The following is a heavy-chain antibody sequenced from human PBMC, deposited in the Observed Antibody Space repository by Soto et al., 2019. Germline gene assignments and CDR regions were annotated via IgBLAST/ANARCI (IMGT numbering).Heavy chain of an antibody. D-gene: IGHD2-15*01. V-gene: IGHV1-18*01. J-gene: IGHJ4*02. CDR1: CWTFTSYG. Sequence: AGAKVCCKDSCWTFTSYGISWFRQYRGRGRECILWISAYNGNTNYAQKLQGRVTMTTDTSTSTAYMELRSLRSDDTAVYYCARDGMGYCSGGSCYSDTGYFDYWGQGTLVTVSS. CDR3: ARDGMGYCSGGSCYSDTGYFDY. CDR2: ISAYNGNT.